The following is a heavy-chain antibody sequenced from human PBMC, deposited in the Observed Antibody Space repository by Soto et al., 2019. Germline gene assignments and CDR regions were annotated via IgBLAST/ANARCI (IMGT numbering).Heavy chain of an antibody. Sequence: QVQLQESGPGLVKPSETLSLTCTVSGGSISSYYWSWIRQPPGKELEWIGYIYYSGSTNYNPSLKSRLTISVDTSKSQFPLKLSSVTAADTAVYYCARRWGGSLDYWGQGTLVTVSS. CDR2: IYYSGST. CDR3: ARRWGGSLDY. CDR1: GGSISSYY. D-gene: IGHD1-26*01. J-gene: IGHJ4*02. V-gene: IGHV4-59*01.